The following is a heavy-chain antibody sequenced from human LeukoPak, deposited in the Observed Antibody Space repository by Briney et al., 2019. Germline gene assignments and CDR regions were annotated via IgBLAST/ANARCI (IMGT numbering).Heavy chain of an antibody. CDR3: ARGVGSSWPGWFDP. D-gene: IGHD6-13*01. CDR1: GFTFSTFP. J-gene: IGHJ5*02. CDR2: ISSGSGYI. V-gene: IGHV3-21*01. Sequence: GSLRLSCAASGFTFSTFPMNWVRQAPGKGLEWVSSISSGSGYIYYADSVKGRFTISRDNAKNSLYLQMNSLRAEDTAVYYCARGVGSSWPGWFDPWGQGTLVTVSS.